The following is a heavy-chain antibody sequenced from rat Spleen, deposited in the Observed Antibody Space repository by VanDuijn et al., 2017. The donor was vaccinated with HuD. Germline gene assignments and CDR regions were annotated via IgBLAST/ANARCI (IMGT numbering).Heavy chain of an antibody. CDR2: IWGDGNT. CDR1: GFSLSNYG. D-gene: IGHD1-6*01. V-gene: IGHV2-13*01. CDR3: TRYVYFGLRY. Sequence: QVQLKESGPGLVQPSQTLSLTCTVSGFSLSNYGVFWVRQPPGKGLDWMGGIWGDGNTDYDSALKSRLSISRDTSKSQVFFKMNSLQTDDTAIYFCTRYVYFGLRYWGQGVMVTVSP. J-gene: IGHJ2*01.